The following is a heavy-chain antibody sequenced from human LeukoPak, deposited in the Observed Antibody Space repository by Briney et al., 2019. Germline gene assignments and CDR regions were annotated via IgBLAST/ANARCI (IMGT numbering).Heavy chain of an antibody. J-gene: IGHJ5*02. CDR2: MNPNSGGT. V-gene: IGHV1-2*02. CDR3: ARHPRIQLWLTRFGDWFDP. Sequence: GASVKVSCKASGYTFTTYDITWVRQATGQGLEWMGWMNPNSGGTNYAQKFQGRVTMTRDTSISTAYMELSRLRSDDTAVYYCARHPRIQLWLTRFGDWFDPWGQGTLVTVSS. CDR1: GYTFTTYD. D-gene: IGHD5-18*01.